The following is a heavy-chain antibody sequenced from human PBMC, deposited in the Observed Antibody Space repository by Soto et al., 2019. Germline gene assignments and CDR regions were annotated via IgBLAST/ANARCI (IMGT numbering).Heavy chain of an antibody. J-gene: IGHJ6*03. Sequence: GESLKISCKGSGYSFTSYWIGWVRQMPGKGLEWMGIIYPGDSDTRYSRSFQGQVTISADKSISNAYLQWSSLKASDTAMYYCARRKDSPGKYYYMDVWGKGTTVTVSS. D-gene: IGHD3-10*01. CDR1: GYSFTSYW. V-gene: IGHV5-51*01. CDR3: ARRKDSPGKYYYMDV. CDR2: IYPGDSDT.